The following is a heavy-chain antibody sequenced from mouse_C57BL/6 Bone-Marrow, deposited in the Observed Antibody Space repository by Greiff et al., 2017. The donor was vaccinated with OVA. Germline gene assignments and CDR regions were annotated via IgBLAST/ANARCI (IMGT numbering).Heavy chain of an antibody. J-gene: IGHJ2*01. D-gene: IGHD1-1*01. V-gene: IGHV1-5*01. Sequence: EVQLQQSGTVLARPGASVKMSCKTSGYTFTSYWMHWVKQRPGQGLEWIGAIYPGNSDTSYNQKFKGKAKLTAVTSASTAYMELSSLTNEDSAVYYCTRGDYGSSYGFDYWGQGTTLTVSS. CDR3: TRGDYGSSYGFDY. CDR2: IYPGNSDT. CDR1: GYTFTSYW.